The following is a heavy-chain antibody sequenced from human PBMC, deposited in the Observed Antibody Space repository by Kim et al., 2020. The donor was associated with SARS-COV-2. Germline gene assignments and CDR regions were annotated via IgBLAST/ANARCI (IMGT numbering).Heavy chain of an antibody. CDR3: ARISLLDFDD. D-gene: IGHD2-15*01. Sequence: PNYAQGCKGRVTMTRDQSISTVYLEMTRLGSDDPAVYYCARISLLDFDDWGQGTLVTVSS. V-gene: IGHV1-2*02. J-gene: IGHJ4*02. CDR2: P.